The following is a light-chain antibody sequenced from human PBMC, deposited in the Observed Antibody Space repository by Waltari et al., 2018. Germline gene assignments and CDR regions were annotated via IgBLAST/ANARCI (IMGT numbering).Light chain of an antibody. CDR1: VLAENY. CDR3: HAAADNNWF. Sequence: YDLTHPFSVSVSPGQQATITCSGDVLAENYVRCFQQKPGQAPTLILYKDTGRPSGIPERFSGSSSGSTVTLTIRGALLEDEADYHCHAAADNNWFFGGGTKLTVL. CDR2: KDT. V-gene: IGLV3-27*01. J-gene: IGLJ2*01.